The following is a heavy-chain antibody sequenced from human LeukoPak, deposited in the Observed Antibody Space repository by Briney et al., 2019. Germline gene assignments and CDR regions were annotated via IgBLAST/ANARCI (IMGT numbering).Heavy chain of an antibody. V-gene: IGHV4-61*02. Sequence: PSETLSLTCTVSGGSISSGSYYWSWIRQPAGKGLEWIGRIYTSGSTNYNPSLKSRVTISVDTSKNQFSLKLSSVTAADTAVYYCARGSLVATTTRGGWMGERRIGGSCYSVRFDPWGQGTLVTVSS. CDR1: GGSISSGSYY. CDR2: IYTSGST. CDR3: ARGSLVATTTRGGWMGERRIGGSCYSVRFDP. J-gene: IGHJ5*02. D-gene: IGHD2-15*01.